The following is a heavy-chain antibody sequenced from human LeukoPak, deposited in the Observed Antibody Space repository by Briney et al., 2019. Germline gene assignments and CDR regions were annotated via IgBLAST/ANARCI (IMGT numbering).Heavy chain of an antibody. Sequence: GGSLRLSCAASGFTFSNYAMTWVRQAPGRGLEWVSAISGSGSSTYYADSVKGRFTISRDSSKNTLYLQMNSLRAEDTAIYYCVKDRYGSGHGGYFDYWGQGTLVTVSS. V-gene: IGHV3-23*01. CDR1: GFTFSNYA. CDR3: VKDRYGSGHGGYFDY. CDR2: ISGSGSST. D-gene: IGHD6-19*01. J-gene: IGHJ4*02.